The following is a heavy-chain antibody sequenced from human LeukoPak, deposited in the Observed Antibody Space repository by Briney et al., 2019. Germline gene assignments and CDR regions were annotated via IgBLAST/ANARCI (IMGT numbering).Heavy chain of an antibody. J-gene: IGHJ4*02. Sequence: EASVKVSCKASGGTFSSYAISWVRQAPGQGLEWMGGIIPIFGTANYAQKFQGRVTITTDESTSTAYMELSSLRSEDTAVYYCARDDLRSGGEVMDDYWGQGTLVTVSS. V-gene: IGHV1-69*05. CDR2: IIPIFGTA. CDR3: ARDDLRSGGEVMDDY. CDR1: GGTFSSYA. D-gene: IGHD2-21*01.